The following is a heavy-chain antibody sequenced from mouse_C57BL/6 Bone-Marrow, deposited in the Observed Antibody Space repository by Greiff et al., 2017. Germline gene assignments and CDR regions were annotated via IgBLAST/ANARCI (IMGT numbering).Heavy chain of an antibody. CDR3: ESPSNWAFAY. V-gene: IGHV5-17*01. D-gene: IGHD4-1*01. CDR2: ISSGSSTI. Sequence: EVKLMESGGGLVKPGGSLKLSCAASGFTFSDYGMHWVRQAPEKGLEWVAYISSGSSTIYYADTVTGRFTISRDNATNTLFLQMTSLRSEDTAMYYCESPSNWAFAYWGQGTLVTVSA. CDR1: GFTFSDYG. J-gene: IGHJ3*01.